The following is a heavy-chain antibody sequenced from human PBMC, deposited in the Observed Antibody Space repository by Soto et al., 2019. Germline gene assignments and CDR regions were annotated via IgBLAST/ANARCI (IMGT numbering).Heavy chain of an antibody. V-gene: IGHV4-4*02. D-gene: IGHD6-19*01. CDR3: ARDTGWGLGY. CDR1: GDSINSNYC. J-gene: IGHJ4*02. CDR2: IYYSGGT. Sequence: QVQLQESGPGLVRPSGTLSLTCAVSGDSINSNYCWTWVRQPPGKGLEWIAEIYYSGGTSYNPSLKSRVTREMDKSKNQFSLNLTSVTAADTAMYDCARDTGWGLGYWGQGTLVTVSS.